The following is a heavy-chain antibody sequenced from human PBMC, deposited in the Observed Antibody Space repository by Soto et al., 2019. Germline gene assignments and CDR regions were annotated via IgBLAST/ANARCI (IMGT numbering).Heavy chain of an antibody. CDR3: ARGGSGSYWYYYYGMDV. CDR2: IKQDGSEK. CDR1: GFTFSSYW. D-gene: IGHD3-10*01. Sequence: GGSLRLSCAASGFTFSSYWMSWVRQAPGKGLEWVANIKQDGSEKYYVDSVKGRFTISRDNAKNSLYLQMNSLRAEDTAVYYCARGGSGSYWYYYYGMDVWGQGTTVTVSS. V-gene: IGHV3-7*04. J-gene: IGHJ6*02.